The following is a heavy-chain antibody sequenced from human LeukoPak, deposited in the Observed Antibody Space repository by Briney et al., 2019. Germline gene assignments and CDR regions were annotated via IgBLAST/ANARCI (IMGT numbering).Heavy chain of an antibody. D-gene: IGHD2-2*01. CDR1: GGSFSGYY. CDR2: INHSGST. Sequence: SETLSLICAVYGGSFSGYYWSWIRQPPGKGLEWIGEINHSGSTNYNPSLKSRVTISVDTSKNQFSLKLSSVTAADTAVYYCARGPHRTYQPGWFDPWGQGTLVTVSS. V-gene: IGHV4-34*01. J-gene: IGHJ5*02. CDR3: ARGPHRTYQPGWFDP.